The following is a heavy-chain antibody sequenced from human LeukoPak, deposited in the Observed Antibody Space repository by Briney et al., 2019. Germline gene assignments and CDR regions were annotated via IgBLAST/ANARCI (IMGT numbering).Heavy chain of an antibody. Sequence: GGSLRLSCAASGFTFSSYAMSWVRQAPGKGLEWVSAISGSGGSTYYADSVKGRFTISRDNSKNTLYLQMNSLRAEDTAVYYCAKDQFSSGLNWYDPWGQGTLVTVSS. CDR3: AKDQFSSGLNWYDP. CDR2: ISGSGGST. CDR1: GFTFSSYA. V-gene: IGHV3-23*01. J-gene: IGHJ5*02. D-gene: IGHD6-19*01.